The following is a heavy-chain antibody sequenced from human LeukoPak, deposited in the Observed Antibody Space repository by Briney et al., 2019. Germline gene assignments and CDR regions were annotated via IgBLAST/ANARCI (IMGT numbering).Heavy chain of an antibody. CDR3: ARGRYCSGGNCWAIYYYYMDV. D-gene: IGHD2-15*01. J-gene: IGHJ6*03. CDR2: ISTFNGNA. V-gene: IGHV1-18*01. CDR1: GYTFSNYG. Sequence: ASVKVSCEASGYTFSNYGISWVRQAPGQGLEWMGWISTFNGNAKYAQNFQGRVTMTTDTSTSTAHMELKSLRSDDTAVYYCARGRYCSGGNCWAIYYYYMDVWGKGTTVTVSS.